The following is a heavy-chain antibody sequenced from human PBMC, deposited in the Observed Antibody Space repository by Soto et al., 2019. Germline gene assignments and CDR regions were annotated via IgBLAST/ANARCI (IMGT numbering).Heavy chain of an antibody. D-gene: IGHD3-10*01. CDR2: IYHSGST. Sequence: SETLSLTCAVSGGSISSSNWWSWVRQPPGKGLEWIGEIYHSGSTNYNPSLKSRVTISVDKSKNQFSLKLSSVTAADTAVYYCAIDPYYGSGGDAFDIWGQGTMVTVSS. CDR3: AIDPYYGSGGDAFDI. CDR1: GGSISSSNW. J-gene: IGHJ3*02. V-gene: IGHV4-4*02.